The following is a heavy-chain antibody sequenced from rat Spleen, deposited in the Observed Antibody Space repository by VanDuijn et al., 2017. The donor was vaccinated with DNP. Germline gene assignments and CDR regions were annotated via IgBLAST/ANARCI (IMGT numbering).Heavy chain of an antibody. V-gene: IGHV2-32*01. CDR1: GFSITGYH. Sequence: QVQLEESGPGLVQPSQTLSLTCTVSGFSITGYHVHWVRQPPGKGLEWMGVMWSDGDTSFNSALQSRLTISRDTSKSQVFLKMSSLRTEDTATYYCARDIGTTAMDAWGPGTSVTVSS. CDR3: ARDIGTTAMDA. J-gene: IGHJ4*01. D-gene: IGHD1-5*01. CDR2: MWSDGDT.